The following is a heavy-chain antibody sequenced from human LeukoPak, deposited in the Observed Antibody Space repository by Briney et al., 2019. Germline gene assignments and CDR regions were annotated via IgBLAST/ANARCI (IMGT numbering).Heavy chain of an antibody. CDR3: AKDRPTVVTFEV. D-gene: IGHD4-23*01. V-gene: IGHV3-30*02. J-gene: IGHJ6*04. CDR2: IRYDGSNK. CDR1: GFTFSSYG. Sequence: QPGGSLRLSCAASGFTFSSYGMHWVRQAPGKGLEWVAFIRYDGSNKYYADSVKGRFTISRDNSKNMLYLQMNSLRVEDTAVYFCAKDRPTVVTFEVWGKGTTVTVSS.